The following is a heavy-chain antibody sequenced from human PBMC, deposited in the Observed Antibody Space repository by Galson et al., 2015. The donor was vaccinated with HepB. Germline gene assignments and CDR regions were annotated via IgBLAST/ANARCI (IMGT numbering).Heavy chain of an antibody. V-gene: IGHV1-24*01. Sequence: SVKVSCKVSGYTLTELSMHWVRQAPGKGLEWMGGFDPEDGETIYAQKFQGRVTMTEDTSTDTAYMELNSLRSEDTAVYYCETDGSSWDGFSYWGQGTLVTVSS. D-gene: IGHD6-13*01. CDR2: FDPEDGET. CDR3: ETDGSSWDGFSY. CDR1: GYTLTELS. J-gene: IGHJ4*02.